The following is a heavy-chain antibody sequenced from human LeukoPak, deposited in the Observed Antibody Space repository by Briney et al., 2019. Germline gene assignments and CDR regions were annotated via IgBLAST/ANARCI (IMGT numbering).Heavy chain of an antibody. CDR1: GFNLSSYV. D-gene: IGHD6-13*01. V-gene: IGHV3-23*01. CDR3: AKDWGYSSSQGYYFDY. CDR2: ICGSGVST. J-gene: IGHJ4*02. Sequence: GGPLRLSCAASGFNLSSYVVMWVGPAPGKGLEWVSSICGSGVSTYSADSVKGRFTISRDNSKNTLYLQMSSLRAEDTAVYYCAKDWGYSSSQGYYFDYWGQGTLVTVSS.